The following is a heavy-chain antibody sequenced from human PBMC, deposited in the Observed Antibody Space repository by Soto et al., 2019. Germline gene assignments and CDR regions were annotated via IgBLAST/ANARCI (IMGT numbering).Heavy chain of an antibody. CDR2: IKEDGSEK. V-gene: IGHV3-7*01. CDR3: ARDSVDSAMAAFYYYGMDV. CDR1: GFTFSSYA. D-gene: IGHD5-18*01. J-gene: IGHJ6*02. Sequence: PGGSLRLSCAASGFTFSSYAMSWVRQAPGKGLEWVANIKEDGSEKNYVDFLKGRFTISRDNTKNSLYLQMDSLRAEDTAVYYCARDSVDSAMAAFYYYGMDVWGQGTTVTVSS.